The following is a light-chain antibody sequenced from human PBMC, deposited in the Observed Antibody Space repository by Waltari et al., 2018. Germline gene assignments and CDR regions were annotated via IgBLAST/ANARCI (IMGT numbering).Light chain of an antibody. V-gene: IGKV1-12*01. CDR3: QQSKAFPPT. Sequence: DIQMTQSPSSVSASLGDRVTITCRASEDIGTWVSWYQHKLGEAPRLLIDHVSSLQSGVPSRFSGSGSGTDCTLTSSSLQPEDVATDSCQQSKAFPPTFGRGTTVE. J-gene: IGKJ4*02. CDR2: HVS. CDR1: EDIGTW.